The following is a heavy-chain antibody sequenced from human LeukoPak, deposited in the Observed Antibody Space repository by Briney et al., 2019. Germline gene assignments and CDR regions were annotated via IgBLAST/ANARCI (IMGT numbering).Heavy chain of an antibody. CDR3: ARDPGHAFDI. V-gene: IGHV4-59*11. Sequence: SETLSLTCTVSGDSINNHYWNWLRQSPGKGLEWIGYIFHFGSPHYNPSLSSRVTTSIDTSKNQFSLELTSVTAADTAVYYCARDPGHAFDIWGQGTMVTVSS. CDR2: IFHFGSP. CDR1: GDSINNHY. J-gene: IGHJ3*02.